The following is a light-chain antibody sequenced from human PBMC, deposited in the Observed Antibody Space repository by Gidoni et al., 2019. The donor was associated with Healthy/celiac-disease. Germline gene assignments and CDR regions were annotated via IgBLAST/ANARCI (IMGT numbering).Light chain of an antibody. CDR2: EGS. Sequence: QSALTQPASVSGSPGQSIPISCPGTSSDVGSYNLVSWYQQHPCKAPNLMIYEGSKRPSGVSNRFSGSKSGNTASLTISGLQAEDEADYYCCSYAGSSTVVFGGGTKLTVL. CDR1: SSDVGSYNL. CDR3: CSYAGSSTVV. V-gene: IGLV2-23*01. J-gene: IGLJ2*01.